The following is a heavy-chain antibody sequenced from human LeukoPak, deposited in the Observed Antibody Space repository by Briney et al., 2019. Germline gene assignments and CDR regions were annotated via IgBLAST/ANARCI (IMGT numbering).Heavy chain of an antibody. J-gene: IGHJ5*02. Sequence: ASVKVSCKASGYTFTGYYMHWVRQAPGQGLEWMGIINPNGGSTSYAPKFQGRVTMTSDTSTSTVYLELSSLRSEDTAIYYCARMVSWGQGTLVIVSS. CDR1: GYTFTGYY. CDR3: ARMVS. CDR2: INPNGGST. D-gene: IGHD2-8*01. V-gene: IGHV1-46*01.